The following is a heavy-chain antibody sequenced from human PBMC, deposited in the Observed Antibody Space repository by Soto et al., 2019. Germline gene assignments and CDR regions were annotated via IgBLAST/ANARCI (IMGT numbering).Heavy chain of an antibody. Sequence: QVQLQESGPGLVKPSETLSLTCTVSGGSISSYYWSWIRQPPGKGLEWIGYIYYSGSTNYNPSLKSRXXRXVXXSKTPFSLKLSSVTAADTAVYYRAADGGKDWYFDLWGRGTLVTVSS. V-gene: IGHV4-59*01. J-gene: IGHJ2*01. D-gene: IGHD2-15*01. CDR2: IYYSGST. CDR3: AADGGKDWYFDL. CDR1: GGSISSYY.